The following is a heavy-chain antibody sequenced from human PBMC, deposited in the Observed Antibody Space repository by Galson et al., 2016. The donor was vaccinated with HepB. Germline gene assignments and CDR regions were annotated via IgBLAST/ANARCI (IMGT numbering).Heavy chain of an antibody. CDR3: VRGKYYYDSSGYFAY. D-gene: IGHD3-22*01. Sequence: SVKVSCKASGYTFNGYYMHWVRQAPGQGLEWMGRINPNSGDTNYAQKFQGRVSMTRDSSISTAYMELTRLRSDDTAVYYCVRGKYYYDSSGYFAYWGQGTLVLISS. V-gene: IGHV1-2*06. J-gene: IGHJ4*02. CDR2: INPNSGDT. CDR1: GYTFNGYY.